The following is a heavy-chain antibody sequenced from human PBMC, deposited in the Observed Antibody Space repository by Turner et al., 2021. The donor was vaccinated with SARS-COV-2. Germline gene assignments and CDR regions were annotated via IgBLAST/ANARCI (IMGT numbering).Heavy chain of an antibody. J-gene: IGHJ5*02. CDR2: IIPILGMT. CDR3: ARGPPGDDFWSGYRPNWFDP. Sequence: QVQLVQSGAEVKKPGSSVKVSCKASRGTFSTYAISWVRQAPGQGLEWMGGIIPILGMTNYAQKFQGRVTITADKSTSTAYMELSSLRSEDTAVYYCARGPPGDDFWSGYRPNWFDPWGQGTLVTVSS. D-gene: IGHD3-3*01. V-gene: IGHV1-69*10. CDR1: RGTFSTYA.